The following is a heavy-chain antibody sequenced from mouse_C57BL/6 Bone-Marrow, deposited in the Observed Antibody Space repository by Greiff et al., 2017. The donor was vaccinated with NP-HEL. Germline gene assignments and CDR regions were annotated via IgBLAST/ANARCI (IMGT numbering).Heavy chain of an antibody. V-gene: IGHV3-6*01. J-gene: IGHJ2*01. CDR3: ARSYSNSFDY. CDR2: ISYDGSN. CDR1: GYSITSGYY. D-gene: IGHD2-5*01. Sequence: DVQLQESGPGLVKPSQSLSLTCSVTGYSITSGYYWNWIRQFPGNKLEWMGYISYDGSNNYNPSLKNRISITRDTSKNQFFLKLNSVTTEDTATYYCARSYSNSFDYWGQGTTLTVSS.